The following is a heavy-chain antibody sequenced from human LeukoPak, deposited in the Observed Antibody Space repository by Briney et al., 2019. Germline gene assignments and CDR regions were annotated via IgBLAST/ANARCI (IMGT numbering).Heavy chain of an antibody. D-gene: IGHD3-22*01. CDR1: RFSFSTYG. Sequence: GGSLRLSCAASRFSFSTYGMHWVRQTPGKGLEWLAVISLDGSLQFYADSVKGRFIISRDNSKNTLYLQMNSLRPEDTAVYYCAKDDGHYYDSSGPPPDYWGQGTLVTVSS. CDR3: AKDDGHYYDSSGPPPDY. J-gene: IGHJ4*02. CDR2: ISLDGSLQ. V-gene: IGHV3-30*18.